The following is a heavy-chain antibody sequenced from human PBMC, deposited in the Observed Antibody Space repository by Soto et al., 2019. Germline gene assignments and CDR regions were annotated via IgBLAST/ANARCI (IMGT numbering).Heavy chain of an antibody. Sequence: QVQLQESGPGLVKPSQTLSLTCTVSGGSIRSGGYYWSWIRQHPGKGLEWIGYIYYSGSTYYNPSLNSRVTIPVHTPKNQFSLKLSSVTAADTAVYYCARGGIAAAAPPDYWGQGTLVTVSS. D-gene: IGHD6-13*01. J-gene: IGHJ4*02. CDR3: ARGGIAAAAPPDY. CDR2: IYYSGST. CDR1: GGSIRSGGYY. V-gene: IGHV4-31*03.